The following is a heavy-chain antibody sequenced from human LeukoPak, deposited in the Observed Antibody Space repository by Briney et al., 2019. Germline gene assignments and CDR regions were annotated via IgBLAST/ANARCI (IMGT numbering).Heavy chain of an antibody. J-gene: IGHJ4*02. D-gene: IGHD2-15*01. CDR3: ARARYCSGGICYSSYYFDY. Sequence: GGSLRLSCAASGFTFSTYWMNWVRQAPGKGLEWVANIKQDGSEKYYVDSVKGRFTISRDNAKNSVYLQMNSLRAEDTAVYYCARARYCSGGICYSSYYFDYWGQGTLVTVSS. CDR2: IKQDGSEK. CDR1: GFTFSTYW. V-gene: IGHV3-7*04.